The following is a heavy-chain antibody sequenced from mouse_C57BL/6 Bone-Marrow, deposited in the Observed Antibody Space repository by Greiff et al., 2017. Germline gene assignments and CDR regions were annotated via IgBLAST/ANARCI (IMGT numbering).Heavy chain of an antibody. J-gene: IGHJ3*01. CDR1: GYAFSSSW. CDR2: IYPGDGDT. CDR3: ARSIYDGYLWFAY. Sequence: VHLVESGPELVKPGASVQISCKASGYAFSSSWMNWVKQRPGKGLEWIGRIYPGDGDTNYNGKFKGKATLTADKSSSTAYMQLSSLTSEDSAVYFCARSIYDGYLWFAYWGQGTLVTVSA. V-gene: IGHV1-82*01. D-gene: IGHD2-3*01.